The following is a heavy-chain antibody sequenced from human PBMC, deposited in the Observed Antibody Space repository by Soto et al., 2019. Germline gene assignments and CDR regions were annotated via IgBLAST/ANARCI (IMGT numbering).Heavy chain of an antibody. CDR2: ISAYNGNT. V-gene: IGHV1-18*01. D-gene: IGHD6-13*01. CDR1: GYTFTSYG. J-gene: IGHJ6*02. Sequence: ASVKVSCKASGYTFTSYGISWVRQAPGQGLEWMGWISAYNGNTNYAQKLQGRVTMTTDTSTSTAYMELRSLRSDDTAVYYCARELVSSSWLPVDYYYYGMDVWGQGTTVTVSS. CDR3: ARELVSSSWLPVDYYYYGMDV.